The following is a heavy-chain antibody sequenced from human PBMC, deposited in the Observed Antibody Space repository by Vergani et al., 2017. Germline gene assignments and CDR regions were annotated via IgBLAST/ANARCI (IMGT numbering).Heavy chain of an antibody. V-gene: IGHV1-69*09. CDR1: GGTFSSYA. CDR2: IIPILGIA. CDR3: ARAPGRVAGTFYYYGMDV. Sequence: QVQLVQSGAAVKKPGASVKVSCKASGGTFSSYAISWVRQAPGQGLEWMGRIIPILGIANYAQKFQGRVTITADKSTSTAYMELSSLRSEDTAVYYCARAPGRVAGTFYYYGMDVWGQGTTVTVSS. D-gene: IGHD6-19*01. J-gene: IGHJ6*02.